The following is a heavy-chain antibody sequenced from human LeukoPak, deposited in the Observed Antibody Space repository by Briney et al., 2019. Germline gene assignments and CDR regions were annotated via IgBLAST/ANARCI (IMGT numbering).Heavy chain of an antibody. CDR1: GDSISNYF. CDR3: ARVGRGDYTWGSYSFDY. V-gene: IGHV4-59*01. D-gene: IGHD3-16*01. CDR2: ISYSGST. Sequence: PSETLSLTCTVSGDSISNYFWSWIRQPPGKGLEWIGYISYSGSTNYNPSLKSRVTISVDTSRNHFYLKLRSVTAADTAVYYCARVGRGDYTWGSYSFDYWGQGTLVTVSS. J-gene: IGHJ4*02.